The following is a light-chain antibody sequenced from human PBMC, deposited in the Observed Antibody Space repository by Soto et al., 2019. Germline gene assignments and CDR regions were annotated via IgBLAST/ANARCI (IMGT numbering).Light chain of an antibody. CDR1: QSITDW. CDR3: QYWDDYSRT. Sequence: DIQMTQSPSTLSASVGDRVTITCRASQSITDWLAWYQQKPGKAPKFLIYKASNLEGGVPSRFSGSGSGTEFTLTVSSVQPDDFATYYCQYWDDYSRTFGQGTKVEIK. J-gene: IGKJ1*01. V-gene: IGKV1-5*03. CDR2: KAS.